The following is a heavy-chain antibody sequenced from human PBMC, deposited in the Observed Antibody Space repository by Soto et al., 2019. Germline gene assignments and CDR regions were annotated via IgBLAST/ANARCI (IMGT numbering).Heavy chain of an antibody. CDR3: ARGGRLPFN. D-gene: IGHD2-15*01. V-gene: IGHV1-8*01. CDR1: GYTFTSYD. Sequence: ASVKVSCKASGYTFTSYDINWVRQAAGRGLEWMGWLNSNSGNTGYAQKFQGRVTMTRNTSISTAYMELSRPRSEDTAVYYCARGGRLPFNWGQGTLVTVSS. J-gene: IGHJ4*02. CDR2: LNSNSGNT.